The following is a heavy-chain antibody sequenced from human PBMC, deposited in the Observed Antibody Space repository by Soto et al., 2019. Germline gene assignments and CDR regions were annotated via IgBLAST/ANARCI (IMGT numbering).Heavy chain of an antibody. Sequence: QVPLVESGGGVVQPGRSLRLSCAASGFTFSSYGMHWVRQAPGKGLEWVAVISYHGSNKYYADSVKSRFTISRDNSKNALYLLMSSLRAEDTAVYYCAKDGNTPLHNSYYFDYWGQGTLVTVS. CDR3: AKDGNTPLHNSYYFDY. CDR1: GFTFSSYG. J-gene: IGHJ4*02. CDR2: ISYHGSNK. V-gene: IGHV3-30*18. D-gene: IGHD1-7*01.